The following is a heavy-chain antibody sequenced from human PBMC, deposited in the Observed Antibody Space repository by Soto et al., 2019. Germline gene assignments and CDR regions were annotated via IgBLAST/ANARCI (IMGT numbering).Heavy chain of an antibody. J-gene: IGHJ4*02. Sequence: GGSLRLSCAASGFTFSNSWMHWVRQVSGKGLEWVSRVNADGTSTSYADSVKGRFTISRDNAKNTLYLHANSLRAEDTAVYYCVKVLARGVGVPRFYFDSWGQGALVTVS. CDR2: VNADGTST. CDR3: VKVLARGVGVPRFYFDS. CDR1: GFTFSNSW. D-gene: IGHD2-2*01. V-gene: IGHV3-74*01.